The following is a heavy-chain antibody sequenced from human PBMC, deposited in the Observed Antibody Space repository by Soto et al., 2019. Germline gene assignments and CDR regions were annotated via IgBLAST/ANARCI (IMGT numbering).Heavy chain of an antibody. CDR3: AHIDPEIVTVGGHGGFDY. Sequence: QITLKESGPPLVRPPQTLTLTCTFSGFSLTSGVGVGWIRQPPGKALEWLALIYRDDDKRYSPSLKNRLTITKDTSKNQVVPTMTNVGPVDTATYFCAHIDPEIVTVGGHGGFDYWGQGTLVTVSS. CDR2: IYRDDDK. V-gene: IGHV2-5*02. D-gene: IGHD5-12*01. CDR1: GFSLTSGVG. J-gene: IGHJ4*02.